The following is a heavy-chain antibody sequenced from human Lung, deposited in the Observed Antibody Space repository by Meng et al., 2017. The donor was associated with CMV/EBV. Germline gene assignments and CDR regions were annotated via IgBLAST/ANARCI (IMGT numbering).Heavy chain of an antibody. J-gene: IGHJ4*02. CDR2: INSDGSST. CDR3: ARDHYYDSSGLDY. CDR1: GFTFSSYW. D-gene: IGHD3-22*01. Sequence: ESLKISCAASGFTFSSYWMHWVRQAPGKGLVWVSRINSDGSSTSYADPVKGRFTISRDNAKNTLYLQMNSLRAEDTAVYYCARDHYYDSSGLDYWGQGTLVTVSS. V-gene: IGHV3-74*01.